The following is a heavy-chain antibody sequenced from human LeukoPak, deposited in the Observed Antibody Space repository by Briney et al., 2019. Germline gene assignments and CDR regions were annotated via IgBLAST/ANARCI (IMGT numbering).Heavy chain of an antibody. D-gene: IGHD3-22*01. CDR1: GFTVSSNY. CDR3: ARDGDYYDSSGYGELSD. CDR2: IYSGGST. Sequence: PGGSLRLSCAASGFTVSSNYMSWVRQAPGKGLEWVSVIYSGGSTYYADSVKGRFTISRDNSKNTLYLQMNSLRAEDTAVYYCARDGDYYDSSGYGELSDWGQGTLVTASS. J-gene: IGHJ4*02. V-gene: IGHV3-66*01.